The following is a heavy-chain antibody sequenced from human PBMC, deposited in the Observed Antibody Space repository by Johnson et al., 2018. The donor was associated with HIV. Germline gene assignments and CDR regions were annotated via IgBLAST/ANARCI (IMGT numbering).Heavy chain of an antibody. CDR3: AKDQYYDILIGYVMT. D-gene: IGHD3-9*01. Sequence: VQLVESGGGLIQPGGSLRLSCAASGFTVSSNYMSWVRQAPGKGLEWVSGISGSGGSTYYADSVKGRVPISRDNSKKTPYLQMNSLRAEDTAVYYCAKDQYYDILIGYVMTWGQGTMVTVSS. J-gene: IGHJ3*01. CDR1: GFTVSSNY. V-gene: IGHV3-23*04. CDR2: ISGSGGST.